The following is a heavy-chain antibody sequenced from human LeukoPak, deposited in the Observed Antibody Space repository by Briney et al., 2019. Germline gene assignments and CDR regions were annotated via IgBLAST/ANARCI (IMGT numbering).Heavy chain of an antibody. Sequence: GGSLRHSCAAPGFTFSSYEMNWVRQAPGKGLEWVSYISSSGSTIYYADSVKGRFTISRDNAKNSLYLQMNSLRAEDTAVYYCARGVLPMDVWGQGTTVTVSS. CDR1: GFTFSSYE. CDR2: ISSSGSTI. V-gene: IGHV3-48*03. CDR3: ARGVLPMDV. J-gene: IGHJ6*02. D-gene: IGHD5-18*01.